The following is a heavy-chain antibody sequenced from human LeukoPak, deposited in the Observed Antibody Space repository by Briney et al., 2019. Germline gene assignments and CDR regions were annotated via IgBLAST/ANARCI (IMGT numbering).Heavy chain of an antibody. CDR1: GGSISSYY. V-gene: IGHV4-59*01. CDR2: IYYSGST. D-gene: IGHD3-3*01. CDR3: ARGYRGLYYDFWSGYHDAFDI. J-gene: IGHJ3*02. Sequence: PSETLSLTCTVSGGSISSYYWSWIRQPPGKGLEWIGYIYYSGSTNYNPSLKSRVTISVDTSKNQFSLKLSSVTAADTAVYYCARGYRGLYYDFWSGYHDAFDIWGQGTMVTVSS.